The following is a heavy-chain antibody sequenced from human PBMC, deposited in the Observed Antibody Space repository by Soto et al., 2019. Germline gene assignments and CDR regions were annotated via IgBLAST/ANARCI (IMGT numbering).Heavy chain of an antibody. CDR3: AKDPNGDYVGAFDI. V-gene: IGHV3-23*01. CDR1: GFGFRSYA. Sequence: AGGSLRLSCAASGFGFRSYAMSWVRQAPGKGPEWVSGVSATGGSTYYADSVKGRFTISRDNSKATLYLQMNSLTAEDTALYYCAKDPNGDYVGAFDIWGQGTVVTVSS. J-gene: IGHJ3*02. D-gene: IGHD4-17*01. CDR2: VSATGGST.